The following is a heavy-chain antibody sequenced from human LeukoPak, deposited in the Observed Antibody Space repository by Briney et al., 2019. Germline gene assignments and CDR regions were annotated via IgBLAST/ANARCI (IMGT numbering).Heavy chain of an antibody. J-gene: IGHJ4*02. CDR2: INPNSGGT. CDR3: ATLSSGYTYGYFDS. Sequence: ASVKVSCKASGYTFTGYYMHWVRQAPGQGLEWMGWINPNSGGTNYAQNFQGRVTMTADTSITTAYMELGRLRSDDTAVYYCATLSSGYTYGYFDSWGQGTLVTVSS. D-gene: IGHD5-18*01. V-gene: IGHV1-2*02. CDR1: GYTFTGYY.